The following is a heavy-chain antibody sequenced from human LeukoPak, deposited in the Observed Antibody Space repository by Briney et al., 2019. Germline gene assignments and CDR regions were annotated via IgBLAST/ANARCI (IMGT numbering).Heavy chain of an antibody. CDR1: GGSFSGYY. J-gene: IGHJ4*02. V-gene: IGHV4-34*01. CDR3: AREDDSSGFGFDY. CDR2: INHSGST. Sequence: PSETLSLTCAVYGGSFSGYYWSWIRRPPGKGLEWIGEINHSGSTNYNPSLKSRVTISVDTSKNQFSLKLSSVTAADTAVYYCAREDDSSGFGFDYWGQGTLVTVSS. D-gene: IGHD3-22*01.